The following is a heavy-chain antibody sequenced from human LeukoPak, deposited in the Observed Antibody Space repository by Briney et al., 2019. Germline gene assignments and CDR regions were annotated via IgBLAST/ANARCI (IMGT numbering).Heavy chain of an antibody. J-gene: IGHJ5*02. D-gene: IGHD6-13*01. Sequence: GGSLRLSCAASGIPLRSYAVSWVRQAPGKGLEWVANIKQDGSEKYYVDSVQGRFTISRDNSKNSLYLQMNTLRAEDTALYYCAREESGLSADGNNWFDPWGQGTLVTVSS. CDR2: IKQDGSEK. CDR3: AREESGLSADGNNWFDP. V-gene: IGHV3-7*01. CDR1: GIPLRSYA.